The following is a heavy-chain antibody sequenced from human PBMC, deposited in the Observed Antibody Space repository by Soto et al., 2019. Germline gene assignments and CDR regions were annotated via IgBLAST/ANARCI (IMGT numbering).Heavy chain of an antibody. CDR1: GGSINTFY. CDR3: AREGSYSAYNFAHGIQLWSFDF. D-gene: IGHD5-12*01. J-gene: IGHJ4*02. Sequence: SETLSLTCTVSGGSINTFYWSWVRQPAGKGLEWIGRIFSSGSTSFNPSLESRVAMSVDTPKNHFSLNLSSVTAADMAVYYCAREGSYSAYNFAHGIQLWSFDFWGQGALVTVSS. CDR2: IFSSGST. V-gene: IGHV4-4*07.